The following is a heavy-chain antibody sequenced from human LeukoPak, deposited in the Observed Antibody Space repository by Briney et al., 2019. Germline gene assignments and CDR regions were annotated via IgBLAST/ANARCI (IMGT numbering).Heavy chain of an antibody. CDR2: ISGSGGST. CDR3: ATSFPTRPLDAFDI. J-gene: IGHJ3*02. Sequence: GGSLRLSCVASGFIFNKHAMSWVRQAPGKGLEWVSAISGSGGSTYYADSVKGRFTISRDDSKNTLYLQMNSLRAEDTAVYYCATSFPTRPLDAFDIWGQGTMVTVSS. D-gene: IGHD2-21*01. CDR1: GFIFNKHA. V-gene: IGHV3-23*01.